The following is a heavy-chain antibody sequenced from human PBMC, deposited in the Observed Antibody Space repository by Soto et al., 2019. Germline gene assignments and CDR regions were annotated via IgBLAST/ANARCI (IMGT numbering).Heavy chain of an antibody. V-gene: IGHV3-23*01. CDR1: GFIFSNYA. CDR2: ISGSGGT. J-gene: IGHJ4*02. CDR3: AKVRVTYYECLDY. Sequence: HPGGSLRLSCAASGFIFSNYAMSWVRLAPGKGLEWVSTISGSGGTHYADPVKGRFTISRDNSKNRVFLQMNSLRAEDTAVYYCAKVRVTYYECLDYWGQGTPVTVSS. D-gene: IGHD3-16*01.